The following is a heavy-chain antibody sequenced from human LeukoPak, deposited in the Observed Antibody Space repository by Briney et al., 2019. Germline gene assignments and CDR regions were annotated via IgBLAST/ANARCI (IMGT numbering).Heavy chain of an antibody. CDR1: GFTFSSYG. D-gene: IGHD6-19*01. CDR2: IRYDGGNK. CDR3: ARGASVVAGNDNAFDI. V-gene: IGHV3-30*02. J-gene: IGHJ3*02. Sequence: GGSLRLSCAASGFTFSSYGMHWVRLAPGKGLEWVAFIRYDGGNKYYADSVKGRFTISRDNSKNTLYLQMNSLRAEDTAVYYCARGASVVAGNDNAFDIWGQGTMVTVSS.